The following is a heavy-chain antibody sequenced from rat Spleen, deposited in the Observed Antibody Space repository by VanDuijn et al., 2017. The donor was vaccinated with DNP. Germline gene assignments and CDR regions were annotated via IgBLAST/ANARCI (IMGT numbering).Heavy chain of an antibody. Sequence: EVKLVESGGGLVQPGRSLKLSCAASGFNFNDYWMGWVRQAPGKGLEWIAEINKDSSTIKYTPSLKEKLTISRDYAQNTLYLQMSKLGSEDTAIYYCAREEFGVDYWGQGVMVTVSS. CDR1: GFNFNDYW. J-gene: IGHJ2*01. CDR2: INKDSSTI. D-gene: IGHD4-3*01. CDR3: AREEFGVDY. V-gene: IGHV4-2*01.